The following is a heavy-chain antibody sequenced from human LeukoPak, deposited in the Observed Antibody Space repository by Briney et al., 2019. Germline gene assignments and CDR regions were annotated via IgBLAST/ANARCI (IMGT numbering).Heavy chain of an antibody. J-gene: IGHJ4*02. CDR1: GYTFTSYN. V-gene: IGHV1-8*01. Sequence: ASVKVSCKASGYTFTSYNINWVRQATGQGLEWMGWMNPNSGNTGYAQKFQGRVTMTRNTSISTAYMELSSLRSEDMAVYYCARYYYDSSGYYYYFDYWGQGTLVTVSS. D-gene: IGHD3-22*01. CDR2: MNPNSGNT. CDR3: ARYYYDSSGYYYYFDY.